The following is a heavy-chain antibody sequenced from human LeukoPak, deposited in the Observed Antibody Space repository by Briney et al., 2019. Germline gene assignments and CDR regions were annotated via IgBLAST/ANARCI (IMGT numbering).Heavy chain of an antibody. J-gene: IGHJ3*02. CDR2: INTITGNP. CDR1: GYTFTNHA. Sequence: ASVKVSCKASGYTFTNHAMNWVRQAPGQGLEWMGWINTITGNPTYAQGFPGRFVFSLDTSVSTAYLQISSLRAEDTAVYYCARDYLLNYDILTGYPNDAFDIWGQGTMVTVSS. CDR3: ARDYLLNYDILTGYPNDAFDI. D-gene: IGHD3-9*01. V-gene: IGHV7-4-1*02.